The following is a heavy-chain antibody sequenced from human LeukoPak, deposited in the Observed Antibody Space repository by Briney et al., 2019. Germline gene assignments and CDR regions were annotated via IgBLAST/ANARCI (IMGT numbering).Heavy chain of an antibody. Sequence: QTGGSLRLSCAASGFTFSNYGMHWVRQAPGKGLEWVAVISYDGSNKYYADSVKGRFTISRDNSKNTLYLQMNSLRAEDTAVCYCARSYYHDSNGYFPDYWGQGTLVTVSS. CDR1: GFTFSNYG. J-gene: IGHJ4*02. CDR3: ARSYYHDSNGYFPDY. D-gene: IGHD3-22*01. V-gene: IGHV3-30*19. CDR2: ISYDGSNK.